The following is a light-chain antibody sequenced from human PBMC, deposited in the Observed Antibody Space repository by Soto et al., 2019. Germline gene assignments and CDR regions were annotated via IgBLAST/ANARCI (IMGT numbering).Light chain of an antibody. CDR1: QNISTN. CDR3: QQYKKWPPWT. J-gene: IGKJ1*01. Sequence: EVVMTQSPATLSVSPGERATLSCRASQNISTNLAWYQQQPGQAPRLIIYGSSTRATGIPARFTGSGSGTEFTLTISRLQSEDFAAYYCQQYKKWPPWTFGQGTKVEIK. CDR2: GSS. V-gene: IGKV3-15*01.